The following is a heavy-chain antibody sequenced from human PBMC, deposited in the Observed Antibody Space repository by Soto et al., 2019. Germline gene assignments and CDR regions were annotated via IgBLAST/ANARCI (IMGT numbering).Heavy chain of an antibody. CDR2: ISSSSSYI. D-gene: IGHD5-12*01. J-gene: IGHJ4*02. CDR1: GFTFSSYS. Sequence: EVQLVESGGGLVKPGGSLRLSCAASGFTFSSYSMNWVRQAPGKGLEWVLSISSSSSYIYYADSVKGRFTISRDNAKNSLYLQMNSLRAEDTAVYYCARGGRDGYNWFDYWGQGTLVTVSS. CDR3: ARGGRDGYNWFDY. V-gene: IGHV3-21*01.